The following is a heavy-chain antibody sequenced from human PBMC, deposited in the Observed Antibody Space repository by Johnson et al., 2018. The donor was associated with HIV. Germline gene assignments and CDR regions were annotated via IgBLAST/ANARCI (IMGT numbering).Heavy chain of an antibody. J-gene: IGHJ3*02. Sequence: VQLVESGGGVVQPGRSLRLSCAASGFTFDDYAMHWVRQAPGKGLEWVSGISWNSGSIGYADSVQGRFTISRDNAKNSLYLQMNSLRAEDTALYYCARATVESAFDIWGQGTMVTVSS. CDR1: GFTFDDYA. CDR3: ARATVESAFDI. V-gene: IGHV3-9*01. D-gene: IGHD4-23*01. CDR2: ISWNSGSI.